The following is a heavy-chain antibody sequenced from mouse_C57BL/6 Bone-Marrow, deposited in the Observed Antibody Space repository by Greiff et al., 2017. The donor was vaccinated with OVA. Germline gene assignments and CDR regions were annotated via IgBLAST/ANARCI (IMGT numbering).Heavy chain of an antibody. CDR1: GYTFTSYW. V-gene: IGHV1-69*01. J-gene: IGHJ3*01. D-gene: IGHD2-2*01. CDR2: FDPSDSYT. CDR3: ARESTMVTPGFAY. Sequence: QVQLQQPGAELVMPGASVKLSCKASGYTFTSYWMHWVKQRPGQGLEWIGEFDPSDSYTNYNQKFKGKSTLTVDKSSSTAYMQLSSLTSEDSAVYYCARESTMVTPGFAYWGQGTLVTVSA.